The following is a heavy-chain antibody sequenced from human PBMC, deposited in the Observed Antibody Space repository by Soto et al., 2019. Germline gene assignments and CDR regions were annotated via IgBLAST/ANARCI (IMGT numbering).Heavy chain of an antibody. J-gene: IGHJ4*02. CDR3: AKDGNWLDVYFDV. D-gene: IGHD6-19*01. CDR1: GIEFSNYA. CDR2: SSASGRSR. Sequence: VESLRLSCVASGIEFSNYAMSWVRQAPGKGLEWVSISSASGRSRYHADSVKGRFTISRDNSKNTLYLHMTILRAEDTAVYYCAKDGNWLDVYFDVWGQGTPVTVSS. V-gene: IGHV3-23*01.